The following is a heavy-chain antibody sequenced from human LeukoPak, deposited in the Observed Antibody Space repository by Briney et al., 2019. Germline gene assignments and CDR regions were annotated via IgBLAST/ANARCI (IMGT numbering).Heavy chain of an antibody. V-gene: IGHV3-15*01. J-gene: IGHJ4*02. D-gene: IGHD6-13*01. CDR2: IKSKTDGGTT. Sequence: GGSLRLSCAASGFTFSNAWMSWVRQAPGKGLEWVGRIKSKTDGGTTDYAAPVKGRFTISRDDSKNTLYLQMNSLKTEDTAVYYCTTDAMYSSSWSIFDYWGQGTLVTVSS. CDR1: GFTFSNAW. CDR3: TTDAMYSSSWSIFDY.